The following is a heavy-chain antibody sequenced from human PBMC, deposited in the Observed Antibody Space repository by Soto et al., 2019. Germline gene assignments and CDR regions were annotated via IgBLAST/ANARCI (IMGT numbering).Heavy chain of an antibody. CDR1: GFTFSSYA. CDR2: ISYDGSNK. D-gene: IGHD2-21*02. CDR3: AKLGLVPGYCGGDCSIYGMDV. Sequence: GGSLRLSCAASGFTFSSYAMHWVRQAPGKGLEWVAVISYDGSNKYYADSVKGRFTISRDNSKNTLYLQMNSLRAEDTAVYYCAKLGLVPGYCGGDCSIYGMDVWGQGTTVTVSS. V-gene: IGHV3-30-3*02. J-gene: IGHJ6*02.